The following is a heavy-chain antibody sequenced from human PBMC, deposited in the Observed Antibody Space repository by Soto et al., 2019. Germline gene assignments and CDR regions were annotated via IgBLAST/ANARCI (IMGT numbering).Heavy chain of an antibody. V-gene: IGHV5-51*01. CDR2: IYPGDSDT. CDR1: GYSFTSYW. J-gene: IGHJ6*02. Sequence: PGESLKISCKASGYSFTSYWIGWVRQMPGKGLEWMEIIYPGDSDTKYSPSLQGQVTISADTSISTAYLQWTSLKASDTAMYYCARSRRGAYSSGWYSLSGYYNYGIDVWGQGTTVTVSS. D-gene: IGHD6-19*01. CDR3: ARSRRGAYSSGWYSLSGYYNYGIDV.